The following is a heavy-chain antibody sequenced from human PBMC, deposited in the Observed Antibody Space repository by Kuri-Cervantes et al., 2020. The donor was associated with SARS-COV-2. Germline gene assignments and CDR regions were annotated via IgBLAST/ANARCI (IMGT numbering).Heavy chain of an antibody. J-gene: IGHJ4*02. V-gene: IGHV4-39*01. Sequence: GSLRLSCTVSGGSISSSSYYWGWIRQPPGKGLEWIGSIYYSGNTYYNPSLKGRVTISVDTSKNQFSLKLSSVTAADTAVYYCARLVPYYDFWSGSYYFDYWGQGTLVTVSS. CDR1: GGSISSSSYY. CDR2: IYYSGNT. CDR3: ARLVPYYDFWSGSYYFDY. D-gene: IGHD3-3*01.